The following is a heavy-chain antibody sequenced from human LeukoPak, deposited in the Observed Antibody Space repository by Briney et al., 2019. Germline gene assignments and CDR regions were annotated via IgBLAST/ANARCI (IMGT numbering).Heavy chain of an antibody. J-gene: IGHJ4*02. V-gene: IGHV3-30*03. D-gene: IGHD3-9*01. CDR1: GFTFSSYG. Sequence: GGSLRLSCAASGFTFSSYGMHWVRQAPGKGLEWVAVISYDGSNEYYADSVKGRFTISRDNSKNTLYLQMNSLRAEDTAVYYCARVSYDILTGYSYIDYWGQGTLVTVSS. CDR2: ISYDGSNE. CDR3: ARVSYDILTGYSYIDY.